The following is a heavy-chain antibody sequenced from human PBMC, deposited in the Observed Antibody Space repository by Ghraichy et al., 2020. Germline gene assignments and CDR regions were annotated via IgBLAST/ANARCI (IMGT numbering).Heavy chain of an antibody. CDR2: TYYRSKWYN. CDR3: VRAVIGTTRYFQH. Sequence: SQTLSLTCAISGDSVSSNSAAWNWIRQSPSRGLEWLGRTYYRSKWYNEYELSVKSRITINPDTSKNQFSLQLNSVTPEDTAVYYCVRAVIGTTRYFQHWGQGTLVTVSS. D-gene: IGHD1-7*01. V-gene: IGHV6-1*01. J-gene: IGHJ1*01. CDR1: GDSVSSNSAA.